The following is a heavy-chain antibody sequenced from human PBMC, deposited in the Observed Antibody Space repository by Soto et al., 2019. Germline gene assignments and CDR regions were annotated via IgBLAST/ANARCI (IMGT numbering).Heavy chain of an antibody. Sequence: QVQLQESGPGLVKPSETLSLTCTVSGGSISSYYWSWIRQPPGKGLEWIGYIYYSGSTNYNPSLRSRVTISVDTSKSQFSLKLSSVTAADTAVYYCARGLYDYVWGSYRFDYWGQGTLVTVSS. V-gene: IGHV4-59*01. CDR3: ARGLYDYVWGSYRFDY. D-gene: IGHD3-16*02. J-gene: IGHJ4*02. CDR2: IYYSGST. CDR1: GGSISSYY.